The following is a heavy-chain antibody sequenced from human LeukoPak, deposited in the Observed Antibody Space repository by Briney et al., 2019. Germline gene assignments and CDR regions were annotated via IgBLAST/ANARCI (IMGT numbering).Heavy chain of an antibody. J-gene: IGHJ6*02. CDR2: IYSGGST. Sequence: GESLKISCKASGYIVSSNYMSWVRQAPGKGPEWVSVIYSGGSTYYAGSVKGRFTISRDNSKNTLYLQMNSLRAEDTAVYYCARDGRAMVRGLYGMDVWGQGTTVTVSS. V-gene: IGHV3-66*01. CDR1: GYIVSSNY. CDR3: ARDGRAMVRGLYGMDV. D-gene: IGHD3-10*01.